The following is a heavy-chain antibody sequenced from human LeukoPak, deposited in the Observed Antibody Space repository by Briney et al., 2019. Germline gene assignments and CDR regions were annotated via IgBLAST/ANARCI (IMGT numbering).Heavy chain of an antibody. CDR3: ARGLAYSYGYGY. CDR2: INHSGST. J-gene: IGHJ4*02. CDR1: GGSFSGYY. Sequence: SETLSLTCAVYGGSFSGYYWSWIRQPPGKGLEWIGEINHSGSTNYNPSLKSRVTISVDTSKNQFSLKLSSVTAADTAVYYRARGLAYSYGYGYWGQGTLVTVSS. V-gene: IGHV4-34*01. D-gene: IGHD5-18*01.